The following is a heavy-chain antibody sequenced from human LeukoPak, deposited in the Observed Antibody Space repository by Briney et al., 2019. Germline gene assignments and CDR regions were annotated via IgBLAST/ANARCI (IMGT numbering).Heavy chain of an antibody. CDR1: GFTFPRYY. D-gene: IGHD6-13*01. J-gene: IGHJ6*03. CDR2: VNPNSGGT. Sequence: GGSVKVSFKGSGFTFPRYYIYLGGQGPGQGAGWVGWVNPNSGGTNYAQKFQGRVTMTRDTSISTAYMELSRLRSDDTAVYYCARVTAAGSYYYYYMDVWGKGTTVTVSS. V-gene: IGHV1-2*02. CDR3: ARVTAAGSYYYYYMDV.